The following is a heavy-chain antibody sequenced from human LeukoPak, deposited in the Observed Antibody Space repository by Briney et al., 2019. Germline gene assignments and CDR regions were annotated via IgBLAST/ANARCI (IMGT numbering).Heavy chain of an antibody. CDR2: IYYTGNT. V-gene: IGHV4-39*07. Sequence: ETLSLTCSVSGDSIIGYYWGWIRQPPGKGLEWIGNIYYTGNTYYNSSLKSRVTISLDTSKNQFSLKVISMTAADTAVYYCARESYYDSSGYSHDAFDIWGQGTMVTVSS. D-gene: IGHD3-22*01. CDR1: GDSIIGYY. J-gene: IGHJ3*02. CDR3: ARESYYDSSGYSHDAFDI.